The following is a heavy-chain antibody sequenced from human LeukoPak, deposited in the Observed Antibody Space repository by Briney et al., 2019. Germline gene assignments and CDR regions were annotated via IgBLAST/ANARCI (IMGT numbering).Heavy chain of an antibody. V-gene: IGHV3-30*04. CDR3: TKERGGGGRRINLMVGGYGP. D-gene: IGHD3-22*01. CDR2: ISYHGRDK. CDR1: GFTFSGFA. Sequence: SGGSLRLSCAGSGFTFSGFAMHWVRQAPGKGLEWVAAISYHGRDKYYADAVSGRFTISRDNSKNTLHLEMNSLRTDDTAVYYCTKERGGGGRRINLMVGGYGPWGRGTQVTVSS. J-gene: IGHJ5*02.